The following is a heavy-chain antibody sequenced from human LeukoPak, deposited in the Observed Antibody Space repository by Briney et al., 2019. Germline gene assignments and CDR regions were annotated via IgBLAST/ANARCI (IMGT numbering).Heavy chain of an antibody. Sequence: SETLSLTCTVSGGSISSSSYYWGWIRQPPGKGLEWIGSIYYSGSTYYNPSLKSRVTISVDTSKNQFSLKLSSVTAADTAVYYCARRDYDFWSGSLMYYFDYWGQGTLVTVSS. CDR1: GGSISSSSYY. CDR3: ARRDYDFWSGSLMYYFDY. D-gene: IGHD3-3*01. V-gene: IGHV4-39*01. CDR2: IYYSGST. J-gene: IGHJ4*02.